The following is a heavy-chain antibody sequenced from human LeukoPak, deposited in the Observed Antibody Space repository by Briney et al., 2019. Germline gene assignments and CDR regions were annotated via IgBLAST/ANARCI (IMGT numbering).Heavy chain of an antibody. J-gene: IGHJ4*02. V-gene: IGHV3-23*01. CDR1: EFSVGSNY. CDR3: AKAPVTSCRGAFCYPFDY. Sequence: PGGSLRLSCAASEFSVGSNYMTWVRQAPGKGLEWVSAMSSSDDGRYYAASVRGRFTISRDTSRSTLYLQMNSLRAEDAAVYYCAKAPVTSCRGAFCYPFDYWGQGTLVTVSS. D-gene: IGHD2-15*01. CDR2: MSSSDDGR.